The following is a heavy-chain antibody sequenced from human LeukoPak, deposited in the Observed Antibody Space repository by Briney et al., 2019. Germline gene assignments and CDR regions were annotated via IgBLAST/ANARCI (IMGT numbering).Heavy chain of an antibody. D-gene: IGHD3-22*01. Sequence: PGGSLRLSCTTSGFTFSVFAINWVRQAPGKGLEWVGLIRSSPNGGTTEYGASVKGRFIISRDDSKNIAYLQMNSLKTEDTAVYYCTTLGYHLDSWGQGTLVTVSS. CDR3: TTLGYHLDS. V-gene: IGHV3-49*04. CDR2: IRSSPNGGTT. J-gene: IGHJ4*02. CDR1: GFTFSVFA.